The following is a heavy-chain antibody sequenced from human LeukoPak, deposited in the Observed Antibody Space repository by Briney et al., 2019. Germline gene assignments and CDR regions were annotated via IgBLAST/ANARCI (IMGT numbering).Heavy chain of an antibody. V-gene: IGHV4-59*01. Sequence: SETLSLTCTVSGGSISSYYWSWIRQPPGKGLEWIGYIYYSGSTDYNPSLKSRVTISVDTSKNQFSLKLSSVTAADTAVYYCARDRGGDGYNDYYFDYWGQGTLVTVSS. CDR1: GGSISSYY. D-gene: IGHD5-24*01. CDR3: ARDRGGDGYNDYYFDY. J-gene: IGHJ4*02. CDR2: IYYSGST.